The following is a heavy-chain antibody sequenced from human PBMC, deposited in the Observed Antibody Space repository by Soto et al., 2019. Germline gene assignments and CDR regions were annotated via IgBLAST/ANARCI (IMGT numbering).Heavy chain of an antibody. CDR1: GFTFSSYS. CDR3: ARIMEKRWLHAFDI. V-gene: IGHV3-21*04. J-gene: IGHJ3*02. Sequence: GGSLRLSCAASGFTFSSYSMNWVRQAPGKGLEWVSSISSSSSYIYYNPSLKSRVTISVDTSKNQFSLKLSSVTAADTAVYYCARIMEKRWLHAFDIWGQGTMVTVSS. CDR2: ISSSSSYI. D-gene: IGHD4-17*01.